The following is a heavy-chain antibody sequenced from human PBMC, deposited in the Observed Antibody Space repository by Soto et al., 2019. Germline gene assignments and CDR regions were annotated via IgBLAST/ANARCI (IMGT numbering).Heavy chain of an antibody. Sequence: QVQVVQSGAEVKKPGASVKVSCKVSGNTLTELSMYWVRQAPGKGLEWMGGFDPEAGEKIYAQKFQGRVTMTEDSSIDTAYLELSSLQSEDTGVYYCATSHKGWELLLVYWGQGTLVTVPS. CDR3: ATSHKGWELLLVY. CDR2: FDPEAGEK. D-gene: IGHD1-26*01. V-gene: IGHV1-24*01. CDR1: GNTLTELS. J-gene: IGHJ4*02.